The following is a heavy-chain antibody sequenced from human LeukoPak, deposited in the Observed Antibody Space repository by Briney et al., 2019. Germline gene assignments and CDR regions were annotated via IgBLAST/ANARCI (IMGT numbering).Heavy chain of an antibody. V-gene: IGHV3-21*06. CDR3: ARDPYSGNYGAYYYYMDV. D-gene: IGHD1-26*01. J-gene: IGHJ6*03. CDR1: GFTFSSYS. Sequence: GGSLRLSCAASGFTFSSYSMNWVRQAPGKGLEWVSSISRSSSYIYYADSVKGRFTISRDNAKNSLYLQMDSLRVEDTAEYYCARDPYSGNYGAYYYYMDVWGKGTTVTVSS. CDR2: ISRSSSYI.